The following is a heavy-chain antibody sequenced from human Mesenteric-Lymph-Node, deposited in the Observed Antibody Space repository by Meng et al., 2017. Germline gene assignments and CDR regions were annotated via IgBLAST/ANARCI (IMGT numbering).Heavy chain of an antibody. D-gene: IGHD6-13*01. CDR3: ARDHGSSWYRWFDP. Sequence: SETLSLTCTVSGGSISSYYWSWIRQPPGKGLEWIGYIYYSGSTNYNPSLKSRVTISVDTSKNQFSLKLSSVTAADTAVYYCARDHGSSWYRWFDPWGQGTLVTVSS. V-gene: IGHV4-59*01. CDR2: IYYSGST. CDR1: GGSISSYY. J-gene: IGHJ5*02.